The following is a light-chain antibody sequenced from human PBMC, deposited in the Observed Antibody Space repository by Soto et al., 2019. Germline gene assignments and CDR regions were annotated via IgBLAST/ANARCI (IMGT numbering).Light chain of an antibody. CDR3: QHRSNWWT. V-gene: IGKV3-11*01. J-gene: IGKJ1*01. CDR2: DAS. CDR1: QSISSY. Sequence: ETVLTQSPATLSLSPGERATLSCRASQSISSYLAWYQQKPGQAPRLLIYDASNRATGIPARFSGSGSGTDFTLTISSREHEDFAVYYCQHRSNWWTFGQGTKVEIK.